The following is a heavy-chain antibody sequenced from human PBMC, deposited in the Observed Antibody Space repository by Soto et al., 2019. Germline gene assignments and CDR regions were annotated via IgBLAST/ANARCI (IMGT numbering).Heavy chain of an antibody. Sequence: SVKVSCKASGYTFTGHYIHWVRQGPAQGLEWMGWINPNSGDTRYAQKFQDRVSMTRDTSISTAYMELSGLRSDDTAVYYCARRIVVAAAGTRVFDFWGQGTLVTVSS. CDR3: ARRIVVAAAGTRVFDF. V-gene: IGHV1-2*02. D-gene: IGHD6-13*01. CDR2: INPNSGDT. J-gene: IGHJ4*02. CDR1: GYTFTGHY.